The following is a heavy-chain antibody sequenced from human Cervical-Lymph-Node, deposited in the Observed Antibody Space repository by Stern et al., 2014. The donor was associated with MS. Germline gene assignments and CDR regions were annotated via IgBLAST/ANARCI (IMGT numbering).Heavy chain of an antibody. J-gene: IGHJ3*01. CDR2: IYHSGKA. Sequence: QVQLQESGPGLVKPSGTLSLTCAVSGGSIRSSLWWNWVRQSPGKGLEWIGEIYHSGKANYNPSLESRVRISLDTSKNQFSLNLSSVTAADTAVYYCVTRQWELQRRAALDFWGQGTMVTVSS. CDR3: VTRQWELQRRAALDF. V-gene: IGHV4-4*02. CDR1: GGSIRSSLW. D-gene: IGHD1-26*01.